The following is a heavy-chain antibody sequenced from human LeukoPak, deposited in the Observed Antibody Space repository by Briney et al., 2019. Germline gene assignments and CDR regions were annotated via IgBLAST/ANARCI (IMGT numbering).Heavy chain of an antibody. CDR2: INSDGSST. Sequence: GGSLRLSCAASGFTFTSYWMHWVRQAPGKGLVWVSRINSDGSSTTYADSVKGRFTISRDNAKNTPYLQMNSLRAEDTAVYYCARPQHGDLYAFDIWGQGTMVTVSS. V-gene: IGHV3-74*01. CDR3: ARPQHGDLYAFDI. CDR1: GFTFTSYW. D-gene: IGHD4-17*01. J-gene: IGHJ3*02.